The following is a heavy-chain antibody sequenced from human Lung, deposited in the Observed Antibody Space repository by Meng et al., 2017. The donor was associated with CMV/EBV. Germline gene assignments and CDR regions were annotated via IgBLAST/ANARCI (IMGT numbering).Heavy chain of an antibody. CDR1: GDSVSSNSAA. J-gene: IGHJ6*02. Sequence: SQTLSLTYAISGDSVSSNSAAWNWIRQSPSRGLEWLGRTYYRSKWYDDYAMAVKSRITINPDTSKNQFSLQLNSVTPEDTAVYYCARDYYDSGAYYYTEEYYHGLDVXGQGXTVTVSS. V-gene: IGHV6-1*01. D-gene: IGHD3-22*01. CDR3: ARDYYDSGAYYYTEEYYHGLDV. CDR2: TYYRSKWYD.